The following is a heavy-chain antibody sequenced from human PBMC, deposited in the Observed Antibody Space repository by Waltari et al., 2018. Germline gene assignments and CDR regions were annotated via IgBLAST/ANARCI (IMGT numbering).Heavy chain of an antibody. Sequence: EVQLVESGGGLVQPVGSLRLSCAASGFTFSRYWRSWVRHTPGKGLEWVANINHDGSEKHYVDSVKGRFTISRDNAKNSLYLQMNSLRAEDTAVYYCAKSRGFDYWGQGTLVTVSS. V-gene: IGHV3-7*01. CDR1: GFTFSRYW. J-gene: IGHJ4*02. D-gene: IGHD2-2*01. CDR2: INHDGSEK. CDR3: AKSRGFDY.